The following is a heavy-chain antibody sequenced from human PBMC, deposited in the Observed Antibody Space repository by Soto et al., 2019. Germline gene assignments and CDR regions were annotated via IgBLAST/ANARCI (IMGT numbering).Heavy chain of an antibody. CDR3: ARGRSSPNFDP. CDR1: GGTFTNYV. J-gene: IGHJ5*02. V-gene: IGHV1-69*01. CDR2: LIPIFGAA. D-gene: IGHD6-6*01. Sequence: QVQLVQSGAEVRKPGSSVKVSCKISGGTFTNYVISWLRQAPGQGLEWMGGLIPIFGAANLAQKFQGRVTITAEESTSTVNMELSSLTSEETAVYYCARGRSSPNFDPWGQGTLVTVSS.